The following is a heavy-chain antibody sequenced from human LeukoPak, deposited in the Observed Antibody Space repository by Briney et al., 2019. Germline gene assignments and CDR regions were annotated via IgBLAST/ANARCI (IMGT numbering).Heavy chain of an antibody. Sequence: GGSLRLSCAASTFTISGYWMSWVRQAPGKGLEWVANIKEDGSEKYYVDSVEGRFTISRDNAKNSLYLQMNSLRAEDTAVYYCARGPTRANSTDYWGQGALVTVSS. CDR3: ARGPTRANSTDY. CDR1: TFTISGYW. J-gene: IGHJ4*02. D-gene: IGHD2/OR15-2a*01. V-gene: IGHV3-7*03. CDR2: IKEDGSEK.